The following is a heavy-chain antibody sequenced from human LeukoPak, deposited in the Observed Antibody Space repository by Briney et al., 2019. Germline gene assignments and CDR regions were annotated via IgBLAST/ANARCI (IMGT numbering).Heavy chain of an antibody. D-gene: IGHD6-19*01. CDR1: GFTFSSYS. CDR3: ARSLAGDYYYFDY. CDR2: ISSSSSSYI. Sequence: GGSLRLSCAASGFTFSSYSMNWVRQAPGKGLEWVSSISSSSSSYIYYADSVKGRFTISRDNAKNSLYLQMNSLRAEDTAVYYCARSLAGDYYYFDYWGQGTLVTVSS. J-gene: IGHJ4*02. V-gene: IGHV3-21*01.